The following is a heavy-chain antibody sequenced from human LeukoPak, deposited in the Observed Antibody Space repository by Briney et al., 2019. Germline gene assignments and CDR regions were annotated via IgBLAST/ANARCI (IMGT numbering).Heavy chain of an antibody. CDR2: ISYDGSSE. V-gene: IGHV3-30-3*01. CDR3: ARGAYFSVDAYNTALRLGD. D-gene: IGHD5-24*01. Sequence: GGSLRLSCAASGFTFSSYPMHWVRQAPGKGLEWVAIISYDGSSEYYADCVKGRFTISRDNSKNTLYLRMNSLRTEDTAIYYCARGAYFSVDAYNTALRLGDWGQGALVTVSS. J-gene: IGHJ4*02. CDR1: GFTFSSYP.